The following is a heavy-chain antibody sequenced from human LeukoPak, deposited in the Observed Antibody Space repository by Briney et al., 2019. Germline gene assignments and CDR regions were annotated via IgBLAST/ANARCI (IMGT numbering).Heavy chain of an antibody. V-gene: IGHV3-21*01. CDR1: GFTFSSYS. CDR2: ISSSSSYI. J-gene: IGHJ4*02. Sequence: GGSLRLSCAASGFTFSSYSMNWVRQAPGKGLEWVSSISSSSSYIYYADSVKGRFTISRDNAKNTLYLQMNSLRAEDTAVYYCARPYYYGSGSLYYFDYWGQGTLATVSS. CDR3: ARPYYYGSGSLYYFDY. D-gene: IGHD3-10*01.